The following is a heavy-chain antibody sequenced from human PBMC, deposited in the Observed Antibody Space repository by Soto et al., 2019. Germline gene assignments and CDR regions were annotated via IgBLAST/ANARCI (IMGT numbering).Heavy chain of an antibody. CDR1: GFTFSNAW. CDR2: IKSKTDGGTT. Sequence: NPGGSLRLSCAASGFTFSNAWMSWVRQAPGKGLEWVGRIKSKTDGGTTDYAAPVKGRFTISRDDSKNTLYLQMNSLKTEDTAVYYCTTGGNYDYVWGSSLHYYYGMDVWGQGTTVTVSS. V-gene: IGHV3-15*01. J-gene: IGHJ6*02. D-gene: IGHD3-16*01. CDR3: TTGGNYDYVWGSSLHYYYGMDV.